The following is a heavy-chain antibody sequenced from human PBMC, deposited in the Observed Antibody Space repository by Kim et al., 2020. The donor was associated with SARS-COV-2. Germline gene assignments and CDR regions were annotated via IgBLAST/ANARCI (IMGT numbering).Heavy chain of an antibody. D-gene: IGHD5-12*01. CDR3: ARRDSGYEGY. J-gene: IGHJ4*02. CDR2: ST. V-gene: IGHV4-31*02. Sequence: STYYNPALKSRVTISVDTSKNQFSLKLSSVTAADTAVYYCARRDSGYEGYWGQGTLVTVSS.